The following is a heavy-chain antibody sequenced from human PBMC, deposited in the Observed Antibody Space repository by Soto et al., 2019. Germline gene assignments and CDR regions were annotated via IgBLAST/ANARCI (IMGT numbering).Heavy chain of an antibody. V-gene: IGHV5-10-1*01. CDR3: ARQIYGSWTGPNIQYYFDS. Sequence: GESLKISCKGSGYSFAGYWITWVRQKPGKGLEWMGRIDPSDSQDYFRPSFRGHVTISVTKSITTAVRQWSSQRASDTAMYYCARQIYGSWTGPNIQYYFDSWGQGTPVTVSS. CDR1: GYSFAGYW. D-gene: IGHD5-12*01. CDR2: IDPSDSQD. J-gene: IGHJ4*02.